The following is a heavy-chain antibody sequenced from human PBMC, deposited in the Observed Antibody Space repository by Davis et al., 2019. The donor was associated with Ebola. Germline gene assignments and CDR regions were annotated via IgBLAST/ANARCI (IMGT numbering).Heavy chain of an antibody. CDR1: GFTFSGSA. J-gene: IGHJ1*01. D-gene: IGHD6-19*01. Sequence: GGSLRLSFPPSGFTFSGSAMHWVRQASGKGRGWVGRIRSNSTNYATEYTASVQGRLTISRDDSKNMAYLQMSSLKIEDTAVYYCTRTGYSSAWGYDGWGQGTLVTVSS. V-gene: IGHV3-73*01. CDR2: IRSNSTNYAT. CDR3: TRTGYSSAWGYDG.